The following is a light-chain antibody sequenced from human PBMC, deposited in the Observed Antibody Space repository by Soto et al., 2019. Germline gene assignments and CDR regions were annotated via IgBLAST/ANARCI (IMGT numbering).Light chain of an antibody. CDR1: QSVDSN. Sequence: EIVMSQSPSTLSVSPGERATLSCRASQSVDSNYLAWFQRKPGQAPRLLIFGASNRATGIPDRFSGSGSGTDFTLTISSLQTDDLATYYCQQYIRDAETFGQGTKVDTK. V-gene: IGKV3D-15*01. CDR3: QQYIRDAET. CDR2: GAS. J-gene: IGKJ1*01.